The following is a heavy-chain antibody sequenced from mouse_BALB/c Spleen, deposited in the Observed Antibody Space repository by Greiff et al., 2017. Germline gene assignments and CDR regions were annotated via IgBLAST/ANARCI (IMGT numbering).Heavy chain of an antibody. V-gene: IGHV14-3*02. J-gene: IGHJ4*01. Sequence: EVQLQQSGAELVKPGASVKLSCTASGFNIKDTYMHWVTQRPEQGLEWIGRIDPANGNTKYDPKFQGKATITADTSSNTAYLQLSSLTSEDTAVYYCARVGSLRLRAMDYWGQGTSVTVSS. CDR1: GFNIKDTY. CDR3: ARVGSLRLRAMDY. CDR2: IDPANGNT. D-gene: IGHD1-2*01.